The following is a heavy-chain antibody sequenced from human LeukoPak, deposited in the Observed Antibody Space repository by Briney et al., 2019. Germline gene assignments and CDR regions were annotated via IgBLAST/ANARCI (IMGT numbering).Heavy chain of an antibody. CDR3: ARDAYSSGWFGWFDP. CDR1: GFTVRTTY. CDR2: IYGGGST. Sequence: PGGSLRLSCVLSGFTVRTTYMSWVRQAPGKGLEWVSLIYGGGSTYYADSVKGRFTMSKDTSKNTVYLQMNSLRAKDTAVYYCARDAYSSGWFGWFDPWGQGTLVTVSS. J-gene: IGHJ5*02. D-gene: IGHD6-19*01. V-gene: IGHV3-53*01.